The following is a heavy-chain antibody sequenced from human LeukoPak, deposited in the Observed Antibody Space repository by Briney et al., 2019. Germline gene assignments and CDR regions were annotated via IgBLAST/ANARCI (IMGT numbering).Heavy chain of an antibody. Sequence: SETLSLTCTVSGGSISSYYWSWIRQPPGKGLEWIGEINHSGSTNYNPSLKSRVTISVDTSKNQFSLKLSSVTAADTAVYYCARGPSGSSWYGESRRNYFDYWGQGTLVTVSS. CDR1: GGSISSYY. J-gene: IGHJ4*02. CDR2: INHSGST. D-gene: IGHD6-13*01. V-gene: IGHV4-34*01. CDR3: ARGPSGSSWYGESRRNYFDY.